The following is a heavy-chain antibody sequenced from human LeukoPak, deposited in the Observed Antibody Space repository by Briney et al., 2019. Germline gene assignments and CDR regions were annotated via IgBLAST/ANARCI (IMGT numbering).Heavy chain of an antibody. CDR2: IIGNGGSR. J-gene: IGHJ4*02. V-gene: IGHV3-23*01. Sequence: PGGSLRLSCVASGFTFSSDVMAWVRQAPGKGLEWVSSIIGNGGSRYYADSVKGRVTISRDNSKNTLYLQIYSLRAEDTAIYYCAKGSEGTYDYWGQGTLVTVSS. CDR3: AKGSEGTYDY. CDR1: GFTFSSDV.